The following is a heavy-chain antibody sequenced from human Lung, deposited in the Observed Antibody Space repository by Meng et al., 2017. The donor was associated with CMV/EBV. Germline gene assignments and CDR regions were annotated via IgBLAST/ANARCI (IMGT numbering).Heavy chain of an antibody. D-gene: IGHD4-11*01. J-gene: IGHJ4*02. CDR1: GGTFSAHA. CDR3: ARGVVHDYSNRQWDIDQ. Sequence: SVKVSXKASGGTFSAHAISWVRQAPGQGLEWMGGLIPMFGAVNFAQNFRGRVTLTTDGSTTTAYMELRRLGYEDTALYFCARGVVHDYSNRQWDIDQWGQGTLVXVSS. V-gene: IGHV1-69*05. CDR2: LIPMFGAV.